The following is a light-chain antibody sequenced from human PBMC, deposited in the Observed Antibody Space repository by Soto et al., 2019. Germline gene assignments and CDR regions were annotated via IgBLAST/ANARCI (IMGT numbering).Light chain of an antibody. Sequence: QSVLTQPPSLSGTPGQRVTISCSGSTSNIAGNTVHWYQHLPETTPKLLIYIDDQRPSGVPYRFSCSKSGPSASPAISGLHSEDEADSSVATWDDSLNAAVFGGGTQLTVL. J-gene: IGLJ7*01. CDR2: IDD. CDR1: TSNIAGNT. V-gene: IGLV1-44*01. CDR3: ATWDDSLNAAV.